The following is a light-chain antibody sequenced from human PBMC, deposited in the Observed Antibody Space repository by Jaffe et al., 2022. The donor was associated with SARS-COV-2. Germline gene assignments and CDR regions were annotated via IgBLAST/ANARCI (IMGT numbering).Light chain of an antibody. Sequence: QSVVTQPPSASGTPGQRVAISCSGSSSNVGAYDVYWYQHLPGTAPKLLIYKNIQRPSGVPDRFSGSKSGTSASLAISGLRSEDEGDYYCATWDASLRGWVFGGGTKLTVL. CDR2: KNI. J-gene: IGLJ3*02. CDR3: ATWDASLRGWV. V-gene: IGLV1-47*01. CDR1: SSNVGAYD.